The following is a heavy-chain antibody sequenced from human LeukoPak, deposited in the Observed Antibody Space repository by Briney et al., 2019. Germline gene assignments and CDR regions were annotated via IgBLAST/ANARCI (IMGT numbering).Heavy chain of an antibody. J-gene: IGHJ5*02. Sequence: GRSLRLSCAASGFTFSSYGMHWVRQAPGKGLEWVAVISYDGSNKYYADSVKGRFTISRDNSKNTLYLQMNSLRAEDTAVYYXXXSGYYLANWFDPWGQGTLVTVSS. D-gene: IGHD3-3*01. V-gene: IGHV3-30*03. CDR2: ISYDGSNK. CDR3: XXSGYYLANWFDP. CDR1: GFTFSSYG.